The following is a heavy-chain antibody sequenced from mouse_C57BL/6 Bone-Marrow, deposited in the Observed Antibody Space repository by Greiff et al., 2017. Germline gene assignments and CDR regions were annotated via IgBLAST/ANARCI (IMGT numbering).Heavy chain of an antibody. V-gene: IGHV10-3*01. D-gene: IGHD1-1*01. J-gene: IGHJ2*01. CDR3: VRGGDYYGSSYGDY. CDR2: IRSKSSNYAT. CDR1: GFTFNTYA. Sequence: EVQLVESGGGLVQPKGSLKLSCAASGFTFNTYAMHWVRQASGTGLVWVARIRSKSSNYATYYADSVKDRFTISRDDSQSMLYLQMNNLKTEDTAMYYCVRGGDYYGSSYGDYWGQGTTLTVSS.